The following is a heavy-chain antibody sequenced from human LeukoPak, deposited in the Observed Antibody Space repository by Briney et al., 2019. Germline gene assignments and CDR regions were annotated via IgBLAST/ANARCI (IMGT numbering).Heavy chain of an antibody. CDR1: GGAFSIYA. V-gene: IGHV1-69*01. J-gene: IGHJ4*02. CDR3: ARGETWIPHY. Sequence: SVKVSFKASGGAFSIYAISWVRQAPGQGLEWMGGIIPIFGTANYAQKFQGRVTITADESTSTAYMELSSLRSEDTAVYYCARGETWIPHYWGQGTLVTVSS. CDR2: IIPIFGTA. D-gene: IGHD5-18*01.